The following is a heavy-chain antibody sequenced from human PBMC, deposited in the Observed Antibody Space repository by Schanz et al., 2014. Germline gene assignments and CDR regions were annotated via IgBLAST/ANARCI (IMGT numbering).Heavy chain of an antibody. V-gene: IGHV4-39*01. CDR3: ARRPYRGRFDP. D-gene: IGHD6-25*01. J-gene: IGHJ5*02. CDR1: GGSISSSSYY. CDR2: IYYSGST. Sequence: QLQLQESGPGLVKPSETLSLTCTVSGGSISSSSYYWGWIRQPPGKGLEWIGSIYYSGSTYYNPPLKSRPTISEDTPKNQSPLNLSSGPAADTAVYYCARRPYRGRFDPWGQGTLVTVSS.